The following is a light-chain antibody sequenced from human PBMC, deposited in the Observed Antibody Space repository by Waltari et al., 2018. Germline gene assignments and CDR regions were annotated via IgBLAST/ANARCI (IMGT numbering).Light chain of an antibody. CDR3: QQSYTTAYT. CDR1: QSVLYSSNNKNY. Sequence: DIVMTQSPDSLAVSLGERATIHCKSRQSVLYSSNNKNYLAWYQQKPGQPPKLLIYWASTRESGVPDRFSGSGSGTDFTLTISSLQPEDFATYYCQQSYTTAYTFGQGTKLEIK. CDR2: WAS. J-gene: IGKJ2*01. V-gene: IGKV4-1*01.